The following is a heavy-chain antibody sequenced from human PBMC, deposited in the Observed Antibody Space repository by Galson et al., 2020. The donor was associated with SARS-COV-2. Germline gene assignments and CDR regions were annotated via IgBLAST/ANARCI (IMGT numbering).Heavy chain of an antibody. V-gene: IGHV3-30-3*01. CDR3: ARDKAGYYDSSGYSHSYYFDY. J-gene: IGHJ4*02. CDR1: GFTFSSYA. D-gene: IGHD3-22*01. Sequence: GSLRLSCAASGFTFSSYAMHWVRQAPGKGLEWVAVISYDGSNKYYADSVKGRFTISRDNSKNTLYLQMNSLRAEDTAVYYCARDKAGYYDSSGYSHSYYFDYWGQGTLVTVSS. CDR2: ISYDGSNK.